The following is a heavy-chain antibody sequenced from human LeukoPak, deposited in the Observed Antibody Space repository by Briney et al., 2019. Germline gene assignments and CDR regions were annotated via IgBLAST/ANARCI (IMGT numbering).Heavy chain of an antibody. CDR2: IYPGDSDT. CDR3: ARHGPDYGDYLCYDY. Sequence: GESLMISCKGSGYSFTSYWIGWVRQMPGKGLEWMGIIYPGDSDTRYSPSFQGQVTISADKSISTAYLQWSSLKASDTAMYYCARHGPDYGDYLCYDYWGQGTLVTVSS. CDR1: GYSFTSYW. D-gene: IGHD4-17*01. V-gene: IGHV5-51*01. J-gene: IGHJ4*02.